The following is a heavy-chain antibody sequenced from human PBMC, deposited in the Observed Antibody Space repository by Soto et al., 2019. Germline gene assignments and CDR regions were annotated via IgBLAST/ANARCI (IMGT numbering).Heavy chain of an antibody. V-gene: IGHV1-18*01. CDR3: ARVAGGNSYFDY. CDR2: ISPYNGNA. J-gene: IGHJ4*02. CDR1: GYTFTSYG. D-gene: IGHD3-16*01. Sequence: ASVKVSCKASGYTFTSYGISWVRQAPGQGLEWMGGISPYNGNANYAQNLQGRVTMATDTSTSTAYMELRSLRSDDTAVYYCARVAGGNSYFDYWGQGTLVTVSS.